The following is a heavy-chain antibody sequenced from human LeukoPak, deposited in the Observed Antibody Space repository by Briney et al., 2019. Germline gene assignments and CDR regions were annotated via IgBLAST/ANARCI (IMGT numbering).Heavy chain of an antibody. V-gene: IGHV3-23*01. D-gene: IGHD2-2*02. CDR2: ISGSGGST. Sequence: GGSLRLSCAASGFTFDDYAMHWVRQPPGRGLEWVSAISGSGGSTYYADSVKGRFTISRDNSKNTLYLQMNSLRAEDTAVYYCAKAGRYCSSTSCYMFWGQGTLVTVSS. J-gene: IGHJ4*02. CDR1: GFTFDDYA. CDR3: AKAGRYCSSTSCYMF.